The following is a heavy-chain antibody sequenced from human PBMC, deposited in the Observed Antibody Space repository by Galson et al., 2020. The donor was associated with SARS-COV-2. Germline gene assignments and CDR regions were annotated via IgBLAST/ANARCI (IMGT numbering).Heavy chain of an antibody. J-gene: IGHJ4*02. Sequence: ASETLSLTCTVSGGSISSYYWSWIRPPPGKGLEWIGYIYYSGSTNYNPSLKSRVTISVDTSKNQFSLKLSSVTAADTAVYYCARHTYDSSGYSEALFDYWGQGTLVTVSS. CDR3: ARHTYDSSGYSEALFDY. D-gene: IGHD3-22*01. CDR1: GGSISSYY. CDR2: IYYSGST. V-gene: IGHV4-59*08.